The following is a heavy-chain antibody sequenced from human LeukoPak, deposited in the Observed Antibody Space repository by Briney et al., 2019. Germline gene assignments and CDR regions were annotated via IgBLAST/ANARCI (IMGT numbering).Heavy chain of an antibody. CDR1: GFSLSPSGVG. CDR2: IYWDDDK. D-gene: IGHD3-22*01. V-gene: IGHV2-5*02. Sequence: SGPTLVNPTQTLTLTCTFSGFSLSPSGVGVGWIRQPPGKALEWLALIYWDDDKRYSPSLKSRLTITKDTSKNQVVLTMTNMDPVDTATYYCATGAAYYYDSSGYFRLPRLYYFDYWGQGTLVTVSP. J-gene: IGHJ4*02. CDR3: ATGAAYYYDSSGYFRLPRLYYFDY.